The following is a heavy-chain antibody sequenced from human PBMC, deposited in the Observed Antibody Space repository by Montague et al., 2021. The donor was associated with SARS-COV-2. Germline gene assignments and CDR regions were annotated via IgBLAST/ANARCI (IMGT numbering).Heavy chain of an antibody. CDR1: GFTFSSYW. Sequence: SLRLSCAASGFTFSSYWMHWVRQVPGRGLVWVSRVSPDGSDTTYTDSVEGRFIISRDNVKDTLYLAMSSLGAEDTAVYFCARGGRDDYHCPFDSWGRGTLVTVSS. V-gene: IGHV3-74*01. CDR3: ARGGRDDYHCPFDS. CDR2: VSPDGSDT. J-gene: IGHJ4*02. D-gene: IGHD5-24*01.